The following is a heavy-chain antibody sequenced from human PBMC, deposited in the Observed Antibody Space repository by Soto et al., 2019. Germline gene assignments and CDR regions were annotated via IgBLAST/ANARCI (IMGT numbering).Heavy chain of an antibody. V-gene: IGHV1-3*01. Sequence: ASVKVSCKASGYTFTSYAMHWVRQAPGQRLEWMGWINAGNGNTKYSQKFQGRVTITRDTSASTAYMELSSLRSEDTAVYYCARSIGGTIFGVVIPPHEHWFDPWGQGTLVTVSS. CDR2: INAGNGNT. D-gene: IGHD3-3*01. CDR3: ARSIGGTIFGVVIPPHEHWFDP. J-gene: IGHJ5*02. CDR1: GYTFTSYA.